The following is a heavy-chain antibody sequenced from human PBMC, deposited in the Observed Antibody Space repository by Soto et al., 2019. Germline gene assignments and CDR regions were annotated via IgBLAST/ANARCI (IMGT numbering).Heavy chain of an antibody. J-gene: IGHJ4*02. V-gene: IGHV3-30*18. CDR2: ISYDGSNK. Sequence: GGSLRLSCAASGFTFSSYGMHWVRQAPGKGLEWVAVISYDGSNKYYADSVKGRFTISRDNSKNTLYLQMNSLRAEDTAVYYCAKDDCSGGSCYLDYWGQRTLVT. CDR3: AKDDCSGGSCYLDY. D-gene: IGHD2-15*01. CDR1: GFTFSSYG.